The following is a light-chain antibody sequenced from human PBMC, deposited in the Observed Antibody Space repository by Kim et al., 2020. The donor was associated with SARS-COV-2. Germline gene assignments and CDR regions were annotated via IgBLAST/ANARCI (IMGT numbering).Light chain of an antibody. V-gene: IGKV1-39*01. CDR1: QSISTS. CDR2: VAS. J-gene: IGKJ2*01. CDR3: QQYYSFPYT. Sequence: DIQMTQSPSSPSASVGDRVTITCRASQSISTSLNWYQQKPGKAPKPLIYVASSLQSGVPSRFSGSGSGTDFTLTISSLQAEDFATYYCQQYYSFPYTFGQGTKLEI.